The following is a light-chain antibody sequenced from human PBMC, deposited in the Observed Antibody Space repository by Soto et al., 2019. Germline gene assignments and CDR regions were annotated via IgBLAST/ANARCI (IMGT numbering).Light chain of an antibody. CDR1: SSDIGGYYY. Sequence: QSALTQPASVSGSPGQSITISCTGTSSDIGGYYYVSWYQHHPGKAPKLLIYQVTNRPSGVSNRFSGSKSGNTASLTISGLQADDEADYYFTSYSSSDIFYVFGTGTKLTVL. V-gene: IGLV2-14*01. CDR3: TSYSSSDIFYV. CDR2: QVT. J-gene: IGLJ1*01.